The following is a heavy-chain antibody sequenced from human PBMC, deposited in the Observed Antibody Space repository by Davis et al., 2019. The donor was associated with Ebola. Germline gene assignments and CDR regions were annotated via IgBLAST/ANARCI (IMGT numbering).Heavy chain of an antibody. CDR2: IIPIFGTA. D-gene: IGHD4/OR15-4a*01. CDR3: ARGWDYGEGRIFDY. J-gene: IGHJ4*02. Sequence: SVKVSCKASGGTFSSYAISWVRQAPGQGLEWMGGIIPIFGTANYAQKFQGRVTITADESTSTAYMELSSLRSEDTAVYYCARGWDYGEGRIFDYWGQGNLVTVSA. V-gene: IGHV1-69*13. CDR1: GGTFSSYA.